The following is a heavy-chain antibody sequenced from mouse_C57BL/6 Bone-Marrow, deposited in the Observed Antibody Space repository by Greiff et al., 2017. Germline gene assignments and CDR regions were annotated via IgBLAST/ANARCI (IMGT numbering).Heavy chain of an antibody. V-gene: IGHV1-64*01. CDR3: AILRDGYYDV. CDR1: GYTFTSYW. D-gene: IGHD1-1*01. J-gene: IGHJ1*03. Sequence: QVQLQQPGAELVKPGASVKLSCKASGYTFTSYWMHWVKQRPGQGLEWIGMIHPNSGSTNYNEKFKSKATLTVDKSSSTAYMQLSSLTSEDTAVYYCAILRDGYYDVWGTGTTVTVSS. CDR2: IHPNSGST.